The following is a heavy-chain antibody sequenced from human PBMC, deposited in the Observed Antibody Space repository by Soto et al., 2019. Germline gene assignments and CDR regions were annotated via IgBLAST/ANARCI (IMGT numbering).Heavy chain of an antibody. CDR2: ISGSYGT. Sequence: GSLRLSCAASGFTFSSCSMGWGPQAPGKGLEWVSEISGSYGTYYADSVQGRFTISRDNSKNTLYLQMNSLRAEDTAVYYCAKGPIAVAGLFDYWGQGTLVTVSS. CDR1: GFTFSSCS. J-gene: IGHJ4*02. CDR3: AKGPIAVAGLFDY. V-gene: IGHV3-23*01. D-gene: IGHD6-19*01.